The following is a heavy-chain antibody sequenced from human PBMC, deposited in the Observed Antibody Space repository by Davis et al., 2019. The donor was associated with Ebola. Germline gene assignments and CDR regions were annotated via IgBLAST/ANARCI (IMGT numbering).Heavy chain of an antibody. Sequence: PGGSLRLSCAASGFTFDDYAMHWVRHAPGKGLEWVSGISWNSGSIGYADSVKGRFTISRDNAKNSLYLQMNSLRAEDTAVYYCARGSAVADYYYYGMDVWGQGTTVTVSS. V-gene: IGHV3-9*01. CDR1: GFTFDDYA. CDR3: ARGSAVADYYYYGMDV. CDR2: ISWNSGSI. D-gene: IGHD6-19*01. J-gene: IGHJ6*02.